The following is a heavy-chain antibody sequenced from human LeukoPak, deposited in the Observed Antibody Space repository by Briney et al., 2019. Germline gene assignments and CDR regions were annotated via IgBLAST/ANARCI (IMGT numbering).Heavy chain of an antibody. V-gene: IGHV3-15*07. Sequence: GRSLRLSCAASGFIFSDFGFHWVRQTPGKGLEWVGRIKSRTDGGTTDYAAPVKGRFTISRDDSKNTLYLQMNSLKTEDTAVYYCTTVRDRTHLFTGRWGQGTLVTVSS. D-gene: IGHD1/OR15-1a*01. CDR2: IKSRTDGGTT. J-gene: IGHJ4*02. CDR3: TTVRDRTHLFTGR. CDR1: GFIFSDFG.